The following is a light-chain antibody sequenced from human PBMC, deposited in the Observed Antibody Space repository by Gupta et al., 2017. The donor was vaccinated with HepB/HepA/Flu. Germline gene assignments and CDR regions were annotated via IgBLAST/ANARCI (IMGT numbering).Light chain of an antibody. CDR3: QVWDSNTGV. J-gene: IGLJ2*01. CDR1: NIAGKN. CDR2: RDS. V-gene: IGLV3-9*01. Sequence: SYELIQSLSVSVALGQTASLTCGGYNIAGKNVHWYQQKPGQAPVLVIYRDSNRPPGIPERFSGSNAGNTATLTISRAQAGDEADYYCQVWDSNTGVFGGGTKLTVL.